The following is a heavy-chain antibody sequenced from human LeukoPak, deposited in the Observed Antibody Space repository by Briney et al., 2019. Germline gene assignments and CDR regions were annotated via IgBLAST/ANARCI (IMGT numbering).Heavy chain of an antibody. D-gene: IGHD3-10*01. CDR2: IYDNGNT. CDR1: GFTFNDYY. Sequence: GSLRLSCAASGFTFNDYYMSWIRQAPGKGLEWIGYIYDNGNTNYNPSLASRVAISVDTSNNRFSLRLPSVTAADTALYYCARVKGFYGSGSFDFWGQGILVTVSS. CDR3: ARVKGFYGSGSFDF. J-gene: IGHJ4*02. V-gene: IGHV4-59*01.